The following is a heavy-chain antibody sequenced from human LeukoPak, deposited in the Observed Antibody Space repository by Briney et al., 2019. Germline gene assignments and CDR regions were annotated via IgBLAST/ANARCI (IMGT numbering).Heavy chain of an antibody. CDR1: GASISSYY. Sequence: SETLSLTCTVSGASISSYYWTWIRQPPGKGLEWDGYIYYSGSSGSTFYNSSLRSRITTSVDTSKNQFSLRLSPVTAADTAVYYCARGFRGVRGEIDYWGQGTLVTVSS. J-gene: IGHJ4*02. V-gene: IGHV4-59*13. CDR3: ARGFRGVRGEIDY. CDR2: IYYSGSSGST. D-gene: IGHD3-10*01.